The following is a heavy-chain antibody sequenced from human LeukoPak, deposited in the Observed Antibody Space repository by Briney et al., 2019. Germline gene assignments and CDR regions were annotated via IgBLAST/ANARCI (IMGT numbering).Heavy chain of an antibody. J-gene: IGHJ5*02. CDR1: GGTFSSYT. V-gene: IGHV1-69*02. CDR2: IIAIIGIT. Sequence: ASVKVSCKASGGTFSSYTISWVRQAPGQGLEWMGRIIAIIGITNYAQKFQGRVTITADKYTSTAYMELSSLRSEDTAVYYCARGRWTRDFYNSPRHHWGQGTVVSVSS. D-gene: IGHD5-24*01. CDR3: ARGRWTRDFYNSPRHH.